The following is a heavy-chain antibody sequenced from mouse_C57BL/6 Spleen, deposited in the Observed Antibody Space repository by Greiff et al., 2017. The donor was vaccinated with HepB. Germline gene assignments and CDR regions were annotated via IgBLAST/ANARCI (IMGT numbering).Heavy chain of an antibody. CDR2: INPYNGGT. CDR1: GFTFTDYY. Sequence: EVQLQQSGPVLVKPGASVKMSCKASGFTFTDYYMNWVKPSHGKSLEWIGVINPYNGGTSYNQKFKGKATLTVDKSSSTAYMELNSLTSEDSAVYYCERQSNGYPGFYDMDYWGKGTSVNVAS. J-gene: IGHJ4*01. V-gene: IGHV1-19*01. CDR3: ERQSNGYPGFYDMDY. D-gene: IGHD2-2*01.